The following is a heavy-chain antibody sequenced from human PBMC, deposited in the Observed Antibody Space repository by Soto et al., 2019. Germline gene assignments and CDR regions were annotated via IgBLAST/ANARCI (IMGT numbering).Heavy chain of an antibody. CDR2: ISAYNGNT. CDR1: GYTFTSYG. V-gene: IGHV1-18*01. D-gene: IGHD4-17*01. CDR3: ARVTPQTTVTTYLEYYFDY. J-gene: IGHJ4*02. Sequence: ASVKVSCKASGYTFTSYGISWVRQAPGQGLEWMGWISAYNGNTNYAQKLQGRVTMTTDTSTSTAYMELRSLRSDDTAVYYCARVTPQTTVTTYLEYYFDYWGQGPLVTVSS.